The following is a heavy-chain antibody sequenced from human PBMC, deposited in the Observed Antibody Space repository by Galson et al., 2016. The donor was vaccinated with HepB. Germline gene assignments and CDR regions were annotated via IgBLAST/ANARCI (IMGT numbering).Heavy chain of an antibody. CDR3: ARVEHCRGGTCFYRVDS. CDR2: MNPNSGNT. Sequence: SVKVSCKASGYPFTSYDVNWVRQATGQGLEWMGWMNPNSGNTGYAQKFQGRVTMTRNTSITTAYMELSSLRSEDTAVYYCARVEHCRGGTCFYRVDSWGQGTLLPVSS. CDR1: GYPFTSYD. J-gene: IGHJ4*02. D-gene: IGHD2-15*01. V-gene: IGHV1-8*01.